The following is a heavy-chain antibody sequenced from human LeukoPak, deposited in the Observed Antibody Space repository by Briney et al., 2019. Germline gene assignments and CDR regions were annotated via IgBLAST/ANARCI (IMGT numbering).Heavy chain of an antibody. V-gene: IGHV1-2*02. Sequence: GASVKVSCKASGYTFTDHYIHWVRQAPGQGLQWMGWINPKSGGTHYAKKFQGRVSTTRDTSINTAYMGLSRLTSDDTAVYYCARDSSHYGDLDPWGQGTLVTVSS. CDR2: INPKSGGT. CDR1: GYTFTDHY. CDR3: ARDSSHYGDLDP. D-gene: IGHD4-17*01. J-gene: IGHJ5*02.